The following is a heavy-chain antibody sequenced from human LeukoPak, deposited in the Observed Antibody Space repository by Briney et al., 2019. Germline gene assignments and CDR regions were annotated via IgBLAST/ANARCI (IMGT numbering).Heavy chain of an antibody. CDR2: IYHSGST. V-gene: IGHV4-30-2*01. D-gene: IGHD6-13*01. J-gene: IGHJ5*02. CDR1: GGSISSGGYY. Sequence: SETLSLTCTVSGGSISSGGYYWSWIRQPPGKGLEWIGYIYHSGSTYYNPSLKSRVTISVDTSKNQFSLKLSSVTAADTAVYYCAREGQQLVRGRLWFDPWGQGTLVTVSS. CDR3: AREGQQLVRGRLWFDP.